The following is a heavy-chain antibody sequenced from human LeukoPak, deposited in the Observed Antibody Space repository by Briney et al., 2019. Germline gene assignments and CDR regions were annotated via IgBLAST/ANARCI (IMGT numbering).Heavy chain of an antibody. CDR3: ARERRWGTFDY. D-gene: IGHD7-27*01. CDR2: IYYSGST. CDR1: GGSVNSGSYY. V-gene: IGHV4-61*01. Sequence: SETLPLTCSVSGGSVNSGSYYWSWIRQPPGKGLEWIGYIYYSGSTNYNPSLKSRVTISVDTSKNQFSLNLSSVTAADTAVYYCARERRWGTFDYWGQGTLVTVSS. J-gene: IGHJ4*02.